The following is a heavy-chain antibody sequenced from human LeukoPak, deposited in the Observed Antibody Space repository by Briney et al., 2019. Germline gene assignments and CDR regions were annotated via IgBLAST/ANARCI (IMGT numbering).Heavy chain of an antibody. V-gene: IGHV3-7*01. CDR2: IKQDGSEK. J-gene: IGHJ3*02. Sequence: QPGGSLRLSCAASGFIFSSYWMSWVRQAPGKGLEWVANIKQDGSEKYYVDSVKGRFTISRDNAKNSLFLQMNSLRAEDTAVYYCARDSGHMVRGVMSAFDIWGQGTMVTVSS. CDR3: ARDSGHMVRGVMSAFDI. CDR1: GFIFSSYW. D-gene: IGHD3-10*01.